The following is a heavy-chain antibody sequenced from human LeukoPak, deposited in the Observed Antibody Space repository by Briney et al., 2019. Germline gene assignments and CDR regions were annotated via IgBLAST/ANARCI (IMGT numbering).Heavy chain of an antibody. V-gene: IGHV4-59*01. CDR3: ARDLNLGVHFYGMDV. CDR2: IYYSGST. D-gene: IGHD1-1*01. J-gene: IGHJ6*02. CDR1: ARSISSDY. Sequence: TDTLSLTSKVSARSISSDYWTWIQQPPWNEQNWLGYIYYSGSTNDNPSLKSRVTIAVDTSKTLFSLKLSSVTAADTAVYYCARDLNLGVHFYGMDVWGQGTTVTVSS.